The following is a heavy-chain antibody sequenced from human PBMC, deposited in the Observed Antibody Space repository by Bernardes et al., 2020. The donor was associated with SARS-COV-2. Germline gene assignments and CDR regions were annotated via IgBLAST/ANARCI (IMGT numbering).Heavy chain of an antibody. D-gene: IGHD3-16*01. Sequence: GGSLRLSCAASGFTVSSNYMSWVRQAPGKGLELVSFIYSGGSTNYADSVKGRFTISRDNSKNTLFLQMKSLRAEDTAVYYCAREPDPRYGEDYANGMDVWGQGTLVSVSS. V-gene: IGHV3-66*02. CDR3: AREPDPRYGEDYANGMDV. CDR2: IYSGGST. J-gene: IGHJ6*02. CDR1: GFTVSSNY.